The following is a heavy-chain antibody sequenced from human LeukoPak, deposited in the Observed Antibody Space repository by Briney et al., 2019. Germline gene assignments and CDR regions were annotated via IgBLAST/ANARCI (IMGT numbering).Heavy chain of an antibody. D-gene: IGHD6-13*01. CDR2: IYPGDSDT. CDR1: GYSFTTYW. CDR3: ARQLSRSSSWYFSHAFDI. J-gene: IGHJ3*02. V-gene: IGHV5-51*01. Sequence: GESLKISCRGSGYSFTTYWIGWVRQMPGKGLEWMGIIYPGDSDTRYSPSFQGQVTISVDKSINTAYLQWSSLKASDTAMYYCARQLSRSSSWYFSHAFDIWGQGQWSPSLQ.